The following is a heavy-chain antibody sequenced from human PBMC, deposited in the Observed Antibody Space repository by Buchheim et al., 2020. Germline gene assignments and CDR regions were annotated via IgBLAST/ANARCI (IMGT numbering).Heavy chain of an antibody. J-gene: IGHJ6*02. V-gene: IGHV3-30-3*01. CDR3: ARDSEGFYGDYGYYYGMDV. Sequence: QVQLVESGGGVVQPGRSLRLSCAAPGFTFSSYAMHWVRQAPGKGLEWVAVISYDGSNKYYADSVKGRFTISRDNSKNTLYLQMNSLRAEDTAVYYCARDSEGFYGDYGYYYGMDVWGQGTT. CDR2: ISYDGSNK. D-gene: IGHD4-17*01. CDR1: GFTFSSYA.